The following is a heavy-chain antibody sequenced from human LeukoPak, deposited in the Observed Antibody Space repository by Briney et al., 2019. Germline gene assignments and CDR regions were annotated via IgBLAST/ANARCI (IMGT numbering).Heavy chain of an antibody. V-gene: IGHV4-59*12. J-gene: IGHJ3*02. CDR3: ARDRGYSYGCDAFDI. D-gene: IGHD5-18*01. CDR1: GGSISNYY. Sequence: PSETLSLTCTVSGGSISNYYWTWIRQPPGKGLEWIGYIYYSGSTYYNPSLKSRVTISVDTSKNQFSLKLTSVTAADTAVFYCARDRGYSYGCDAFDIWGQGTMVTVSS. CDR2: IYYSGST.